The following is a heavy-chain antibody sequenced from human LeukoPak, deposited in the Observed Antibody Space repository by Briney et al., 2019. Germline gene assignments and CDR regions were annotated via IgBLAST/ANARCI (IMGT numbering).Heavy chain of an antibody. CDR2: INTGGKEI. V-gene: IGHV3-7*01. J-gene: IGHJ4*02. Sequence: PGGSLRLSCTFSGFTFRNYWVNWDRQAPGKGREWVGNINTGGKEIIYVDSGKGRSRISRDNAKISLDLQMSILRVEDASVYYCMSWGTYNHWGQGILVTVSS. CDR3: MSWGTYNH. D-gene: IGHD1-1*01. CDR1: GFTFRNYW.